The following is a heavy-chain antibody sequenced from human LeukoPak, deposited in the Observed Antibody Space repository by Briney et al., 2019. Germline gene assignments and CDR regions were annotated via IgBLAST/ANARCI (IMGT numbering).Heavy chain of an antibody. CDR2: INTNTGNP. CDR3: ARDRCSGYSCYSRFDH. Sequence: GASVKVSCKASGYTFTSYAMNWVRQAPGQGLEWMGWINTNTGNPTYAQGFTGRFVFSLDTSVSTAYLQISSLKAEDTAVYYCARDRCSGYSCYSRFDHWGQGTLVTVSS. J-gene: IGHJ4*02. V-gene: IGHV7-4-1*02. CDR1: GYTFTSYA. D-gene: IGHD2-15*01.